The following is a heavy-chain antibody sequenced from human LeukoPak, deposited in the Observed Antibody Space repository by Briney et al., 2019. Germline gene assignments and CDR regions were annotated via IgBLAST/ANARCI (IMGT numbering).Heavy chain of an antibody. Sequence: GGSLRLSCAASGFTFSSYAMGWVRPAPGKGPEWVSVISGSGSSTYYADSVKGRFTISRDNSKNTLYLQMNSLRAEDTAVYYCAKESGSNFWSGYYPDYWGQGTLVTVSS. CDR1: GFTFSSYA. CDR2: ISGSGSST. V-gene: IGHV3-23*01. J-gene: IGHJ4*02. CDR3: AKESGSNFWSGYYPDY. D-gene: IGHD3-3*01.